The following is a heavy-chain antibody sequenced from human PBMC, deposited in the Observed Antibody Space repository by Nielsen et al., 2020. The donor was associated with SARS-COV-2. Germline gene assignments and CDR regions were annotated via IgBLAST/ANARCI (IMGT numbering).Heavy chain of an antibody. CDR2: FDPEDGET. D-gene: IGHD2-2*02. CDR3: ATPTCTSCYTDELSARAFYYYYGMDV. CDR1: GYTLTELS. J-gene: IGHJ6*02. Sequence: ALVKVSCKVSGYTLTELSMHWVRQAPGKGLEWMGGFDPEDGETIYAQKFQGRVTMTEDTSTDTAYMELSSLRSEDTAVYYCATPTCTSCYTDELSARAFYYYYGMDVWGQGTTVTVSS. V-gene: IGHV1-24*01.